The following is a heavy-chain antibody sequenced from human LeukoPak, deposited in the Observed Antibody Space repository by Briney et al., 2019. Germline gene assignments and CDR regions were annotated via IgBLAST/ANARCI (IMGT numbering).Heavy chain of an antibody. CDR1: GFTFSSYA. CDR2: ISGSGGST. Sequence: GGSLRLSCAASGFTFSSYAMSWVRQAPGKGLEWVSAISGSGGSTYYADPVKGRFTISRDNSKNTLYLQMNSLRAEDTAVYYCAGQYWGSGFDYWGQGTLVTVSS. V-gene: IGHV3-23*01. J-gene: IGHJ4*02. CDR3: AGQYWGSGFDY. D-gene: IGHD7-27*01.